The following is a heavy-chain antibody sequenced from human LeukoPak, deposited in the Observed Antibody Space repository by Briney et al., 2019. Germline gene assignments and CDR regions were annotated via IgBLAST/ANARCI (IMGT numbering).Heavy chain of an antibody. Sequence: GGSLRLSCAASGFTFSSYAMSWVRQAPGKGLEWVSAISGSGGSTYYADSVKGRFTISRDNSKNTLYLQMNSLRAEDTAVYYCAKNVRYCTNGVSYTAYFDYWGQGTLVTVSS. J-gene: IGHJ4*02. CDR2: ISGSGGST. CDR1: GFTFSSYA. D-gene: IGHD2-8*01. CDR3: AKNVRYCTNGVSYTAYFDY. V-gene: IGHV3-23*01.